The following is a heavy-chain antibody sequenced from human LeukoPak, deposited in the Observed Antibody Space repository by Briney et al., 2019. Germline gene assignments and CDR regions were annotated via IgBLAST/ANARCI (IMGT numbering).Heavy chain of an antibody. CDR3: ARVPRYFDWEYYFDY. Sequence: SVKVSCKASGGTFSSYAISWVRQAPGQGLEWMGRIIPILGIANYAQKFQGRVTITADKSTSTAYMELSSLRSEDTAVYHCARVPRYFDWEYYFDYWGQGTLVTVSS. V-gene: IGHV1-69*04. J-gene: IGHJ4*02. CDR2: IIPILGIA. CDR1: GGTFSSYA. D-gene: IGHD3-9*01.